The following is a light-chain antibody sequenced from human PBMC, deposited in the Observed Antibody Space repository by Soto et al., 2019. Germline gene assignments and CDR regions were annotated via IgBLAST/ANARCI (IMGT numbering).Light chain of an antibody. Sequence: EIVLTQSPATLSLSPGDRAVLSCRASQSVSSYLAWYQQKPGQAPRLLIYGASSRATGIPDRFSGSGSGTDFTLTISRLEPEDFAVYYCQQYGSSPPITFGQGTRLEIK. CDR2: GAS. J-gene: IGKJ5*01. CDR3: QQYGSSPPIT. CDR1: QSVSSY. V-gene: IGKV3-20*01.